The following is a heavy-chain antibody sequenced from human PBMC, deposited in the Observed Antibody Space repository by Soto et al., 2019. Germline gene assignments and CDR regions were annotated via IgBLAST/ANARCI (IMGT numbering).Heavy chain of an antibody. CDR2: IYYSGST. CDR1: GGSISSSSYY. V-gene: IGHV4-39*01. Sequence: SETLSLTCTVSGGSISSSSYYWGWIRQPPGKGLEWIGNIYYSGSTYYNPSLKSRVTISVDTSKNQFSLNLGSVTAADTAVYYCARLGTRNGGSCPNWGQGTLVTVSS. CDR3: ARLGTRNGGSCPN. J-gene: IGHJ4*02. D-gene: IGHD2-15*01.